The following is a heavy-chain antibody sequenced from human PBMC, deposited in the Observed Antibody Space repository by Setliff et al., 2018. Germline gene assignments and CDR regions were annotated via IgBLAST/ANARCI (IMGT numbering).Heavy chain of an antibody. J-gene: IGHJ6*03. CDR1: GGTFSSYG. CDR2: TIPIFGST. V-gene: IGHV1-69*05. D-gene: IGHD4-4*01. Sequence: GASVKVSCKASGGTFSSYGISWVRQAPGQGLEWMGGTIPIFGSTNYAQKFQDRVTIITDESTSTAYMELSSLRTEDTAVYYCARADYIRYFYMDAWGKGTTVTVS. CDR3: ARADYIRYFYMDA.